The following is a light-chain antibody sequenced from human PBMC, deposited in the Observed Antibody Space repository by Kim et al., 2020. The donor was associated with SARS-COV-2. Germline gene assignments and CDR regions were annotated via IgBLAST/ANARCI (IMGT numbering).Light chain of an antibody. CDR2: NND. J-gene: IGLJ3*02. CDR3: ATWDDSLDGLA. V-gene: IGLV1-44*01. Sequence: GQGVTISCSESRPNIGNSAVNWYQQLPGTAPKLLIYNNDQRPSGVPDRFSGSKSGTSASLAISGLQSEDESDYYCATWDDSLDGLAFGGGTQLTVL. CDR1: RPNIGNSA.